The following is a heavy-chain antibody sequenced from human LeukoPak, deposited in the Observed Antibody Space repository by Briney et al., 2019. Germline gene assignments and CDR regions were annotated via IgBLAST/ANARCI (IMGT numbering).Heavy chain of an antibody. J-gene: IGHJ4*02. V-gene: IGHV1-18*01. CDR1: GYTFTSYG. D-gene: IGHD3-16*01. Sequence: ASVKVSCKASGYTFTSYGISWVRQAPGQGLEWVGWISAYNGNTDYAQSLQGRVTMTIDTSTSTVYMELRSLRSDDTAVYYCARDVGRSYDLGYWGQGTLVTVSS. CDR2: ISAYNGNT. CDR3: ARDVGRSYDLGY.